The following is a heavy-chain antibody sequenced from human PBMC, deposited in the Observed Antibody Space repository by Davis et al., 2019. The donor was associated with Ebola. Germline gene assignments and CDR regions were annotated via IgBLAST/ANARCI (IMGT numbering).Heavy chain of an antibody. V-gene: IGHV1-18*01. J-gene: IGHJ5*02. D-gene: IGHD3-10*01. CDR2: ISAYNGNT. CDR1: GYTFTRYG. Sequence: AASVKVSCKASGYTFTRYGISWVRQAPGQGLEWMGWISAYNGNTNYAQNLQGRVTMTPDTSTSTAYMEVRSLRYDDTAVYYCARAVTMVLPSGWFDPWGQGTLVTVSS. CDR3: ARAVTMVLPSGWFDP.